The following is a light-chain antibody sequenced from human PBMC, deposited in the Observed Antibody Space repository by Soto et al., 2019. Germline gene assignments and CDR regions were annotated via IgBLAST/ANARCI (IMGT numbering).Light chain of an antibody. CDR2: GTS. CDR3: QQYGNSPIT. CDR1: QSVITN. V-gene: IGKV3-20*01. J-gene: IGKJ5*01. Sequence: EIVMTQSPATLSVCPGERATLSFRASQSVITNLAWYQQKPGQAPRLLIYGTSSRATGIPDRFSGSGSGTDFTLTISRLEPEDFAVYYCQQYGNSPITFGQGTRLEIK.